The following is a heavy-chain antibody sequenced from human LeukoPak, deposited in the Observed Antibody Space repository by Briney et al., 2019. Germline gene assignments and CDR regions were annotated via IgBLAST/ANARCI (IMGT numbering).Heavy chain of an antibody. CDR3: AKVHIREVATGRDYHYYYMDV. J-gene: IGHJ6*03. CDR1: GFTFSTNG. D-gene: IGHD5-12*01. Sequence: GGSLRLSCAASGFTFSTNGMHWVRQAPGKGLQWVAFIRYDGSNKNYADFVKGRFIISRDNSKNTLYLQMNSLRAEDTAVYYCAKVHIREVATGRDYHYYYMDVWGKGTTVIISS. CDR2: IRYDGSNK. V-gene: IGHV3-30*02.